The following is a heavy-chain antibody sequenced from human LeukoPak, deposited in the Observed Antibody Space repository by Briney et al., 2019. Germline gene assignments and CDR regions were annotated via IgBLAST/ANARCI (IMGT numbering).Heavy chain of an antibody. CDR3: AREYASGWSGTGH. V-gene: IGHV4-61*01. J-gene: IGHJ4*02. CDR2: IYYSGST. CDR1: GDSVSSGSYY. D-gene: IGHD6-19*01. Sequence: PSETLSLTCTVSGDSVSSGSYYWSWIRQPPGKGLEWIGYIYYSGSTNYNPSLKSRVTISVDTSKNQFSLKLSSVTAADTAVYYCAREYASGWSGTGHWGQGTLVTVSS.